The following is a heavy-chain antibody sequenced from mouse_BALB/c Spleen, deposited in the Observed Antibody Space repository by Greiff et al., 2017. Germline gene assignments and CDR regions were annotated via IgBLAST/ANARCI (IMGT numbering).Heavy chain of an antibody. CDR1: GYTFTSYV. D-gene: IGHD1-2*01. J-gene: IGHJ1*01. V-gene: IGHV1-14*01. CDR2: INPYNDGT. CDR3: ARNPTAWYFDY. Sequence: EVKLMESGPELVKPGASVKMSCKASGYTFTSYVMHWVKQKPGQGLEWIGYINPYNDGTKYNEKFKGKATLTSDKSSSTAYMELSSLTSEDSAGYYCARNPTAWYFDYWGEGTTVTVSS.